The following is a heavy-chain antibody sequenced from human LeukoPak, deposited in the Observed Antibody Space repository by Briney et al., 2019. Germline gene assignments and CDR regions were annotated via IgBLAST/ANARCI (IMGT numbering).Heavy chain of an antibody. CDR1: GFTFSSYA. J-gene: IGHJ4*02. D-gene: IGHD2-2*01. CDR3: ARTRNAASRAIDY. CDR2: ISYDGSNK. V-gene: IGHV3-30*04. Sequence: GGSLRLSCAASGFTFSSYAMHWVRQAPGKGLEWVAVISYDGSNKYYADSVKGRFTISRDNSKNTLYLQMNSLRAEDTAVYYCARTRNAASRAIDYWGQGTLVTVSS.